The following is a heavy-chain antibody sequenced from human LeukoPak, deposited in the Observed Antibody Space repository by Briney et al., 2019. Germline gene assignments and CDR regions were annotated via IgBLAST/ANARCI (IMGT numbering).Heavy chain of an antibody. CDR1: GYTFTSYG. D-gene: IGHD6-13*01. J-gene: IGHJ4*02. CDR2: ISAYNGNT. Sequence: GASVTVSCKASGYTFTSYGISWVRQAPGQGLEWMGWISAYNGNTNYAQKLQGRVTMTTDTSTSTAYMELRSLRSDDTAVYYCARAQDSSSWSDFDYWGQGTLVTVSS. V-gene: IGHV1-18*01. CDR3: ARAQDSSSWSDFDY.